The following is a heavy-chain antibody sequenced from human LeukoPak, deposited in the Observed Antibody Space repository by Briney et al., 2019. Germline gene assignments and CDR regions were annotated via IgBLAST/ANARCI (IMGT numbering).Heavy chain of an antibody. D-gene: IGHD3-22*01. CDR3: ARRTDSSGYYFDY. Sequence: SETLSLTCAVYGGSFSGYYWSWIRQPPGEGLEWIGEINHSGSTNYNPSLKSRVTISVDTSKNQFSLKLSSVTAADTAVYYCARRTDSSGYYFDYWGQGTLVTVSS. CDR1: GGSFSGYY. V-gene: IGHV4-34*01. J-gene: IGHJ4*02. CDR2: INHSGST.